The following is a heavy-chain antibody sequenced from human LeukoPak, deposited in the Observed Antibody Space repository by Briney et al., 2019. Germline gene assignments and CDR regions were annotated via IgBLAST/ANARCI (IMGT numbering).Heavy chain of an antibody. D-gene: IGHD1-26*01. CDR1: GYSISSGYY. CDR2: IRRSGTT. V-gene: IGHV4-38-2*02. J-gene: IGHJ3*02. Sequence: SETLSLTCSVSGYSISSGYYWGWIRQPPGKGLEWIGTIRRSGTTYYNPSLKSRVTISIYSSKNQFSLKLTSVTAADTAVYYCARETYSLVGDAFDIWGQGTMVTVSS. CDR3: ARETYSLVGDAFDI.